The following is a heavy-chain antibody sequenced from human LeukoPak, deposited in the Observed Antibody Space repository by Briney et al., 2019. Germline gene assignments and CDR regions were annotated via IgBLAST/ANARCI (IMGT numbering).Heavy chain of an antibody. V-gene: IGHV3-30*18. CDR3: AKAYSYDFGHNVGDYYYYMDV. D-gene: IGHD5-18*01. CDR1: GFTFSSYG. Sequence: GGSLRLSCAASGFTFSSYGMHWVRQAPGKGLEWVAVISYDGSNKYYADSVKGRFTISRDNSKNTLYLQMNSLRAEDTAIYYCAKAYSYDFGHNVGDYYYYMDVWGKGTTVTVSS. J-gene: IGHJ6*03. CDR2: ISYDGSNK.